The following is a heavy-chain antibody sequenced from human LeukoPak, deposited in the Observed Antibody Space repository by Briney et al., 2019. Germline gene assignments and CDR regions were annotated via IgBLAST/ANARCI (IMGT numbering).Heavy chain of an antibody. CDR1: GFTFSSYA. CDR3: AVVVAASWFDP. J-gene: IGHJ5*02. Sequence: GSLRLSCSASGFTFSSYAMHWVRQAPGKGLEYVSAISSNGGSTYYADSVKGRFTISRDNSKNTLYLQMSSLRAEDTAAYYCAVVVAASWFDPWGQGTLVTVSS. D-gene: IGHD2-15*01. V-gene: IGHV3-64D*09. CDR2: ISSNGGST.